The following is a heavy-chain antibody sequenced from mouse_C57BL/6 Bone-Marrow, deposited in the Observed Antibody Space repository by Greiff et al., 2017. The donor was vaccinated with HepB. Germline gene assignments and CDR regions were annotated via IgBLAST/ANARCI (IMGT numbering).Heavy chain of an antibody. D-gene: IGHD3-1*01. CDR3: ARRASRRSWVAY. CDR1: GYTFTSYW. J-gene: IGHJ3*01. Sequence: QVQLQQPGAEFVKPGASVKLSCKASGYTFTSYWMQWVKQRPGQGLEWIGEIDPSDSYINYNQKFKGKATLTVDTSSSTAYMQLVSQTSEDSAVYYCARRASRRSWVAYWGQGTLVTVSA. CDR2: IDPSDSYI. V-gene: IGHV1-50*01.